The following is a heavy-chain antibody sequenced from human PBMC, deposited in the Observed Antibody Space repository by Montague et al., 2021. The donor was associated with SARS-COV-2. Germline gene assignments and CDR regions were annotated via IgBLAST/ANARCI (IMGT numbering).Heavy chain of an antibody. CDR1: GGSFSVHY. CDR2: INHSGST. Sequence: SETLSLTCAVYGGSFSVHYWTWIRQPPGKGLEWIGQINHSGSTKXNPSRKSRVTISIDTSKNQFSLKMTSMTAADTGVYYCARYRRRFAEIYDTYYDYGLNVWGQGTTVTVFS. D-gene: IGHD3-10*01. CDR3: ARYRRRFAEIYDTYYDYGLNV. J-gene: IGHJ6*02. V-gene: IGHV4-34*01.